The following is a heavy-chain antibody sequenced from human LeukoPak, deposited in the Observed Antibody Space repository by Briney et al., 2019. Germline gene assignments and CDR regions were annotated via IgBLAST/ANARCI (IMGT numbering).Heavy chain of an antibody. D-gene: IGHD1-26*01. CDR2: IRFDGTNK. Sequence: GGSLRLSCAASGFTFSSYGMHWVRQAPGKGLGWVAFIRFDGTNKYYAASVKGRFTISRDNSKNTLHLQMNSLRADDTAVYYCAKDRTEWELLNWGQGTLVTVSS. J-gene: IGHJ4*02. V-gene: IGHV3-30*02. CDR1: GFTFSSYG. CDR3: AKDRTEWELLN.